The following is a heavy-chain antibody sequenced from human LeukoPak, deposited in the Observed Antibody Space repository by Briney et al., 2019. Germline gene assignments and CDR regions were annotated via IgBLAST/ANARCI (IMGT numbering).Heavy chain of an antibody. CDR3: AKDLPGDYYDSSGQIDY. Sequence: ASVKVSCKASGYTFTTYAIHWVRQAPGQRLEWMGWFNAGNGNTKYSQKFQGRVTITRDTSASTDYMELSSLRSEDTAVYYCAKDLPGDYYDSSGQIDYWGQGTLVTVSS. V-gene: IGHV1-3*01. D-gene: IGHD3-22*01. CDR1: GYTFTTYA. CDR2: FNAGNGNT. J-gene: IGHJ4*02.